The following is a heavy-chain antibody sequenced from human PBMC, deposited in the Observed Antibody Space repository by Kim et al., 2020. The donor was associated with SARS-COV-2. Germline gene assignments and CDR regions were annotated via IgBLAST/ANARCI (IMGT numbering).Heavy chain of an antibody. CDR2: INAGNGNT. Sequence: ASVKVSCKASGYTFTSYAMHWVRQAPGQRLEWMGWINAGNGNTKYSQKFQGRVTITRDTSASTAYMELSSLRSEDTAVYYCARGPRSGWYPHYYYYGMDVWGQGTTVTVSS. D-gene: IGHD6-19*01. J-gene: IGHJ6*02. V-gene: IGHV1-3*01. CDR3: ARGPRSGWYPHYYYYGMDV. CDR1: GYTFTSYA.